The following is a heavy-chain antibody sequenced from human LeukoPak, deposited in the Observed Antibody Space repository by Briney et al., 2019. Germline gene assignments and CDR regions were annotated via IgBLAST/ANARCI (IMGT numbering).Heavy chain of an antibody. D-gene: IGHD3-16*01. J-gene: IGHJ6*03. Sequence: GGALRLSRAASGFTFSNAWMSWVRQAPGKGREWVGRIKNKTDGGTTDYAAPVKGRFTISRDDSKNTLYLQMNSLKTEDTAVYDCTTALAEWGYYYYYMDVWGKGTTVTVSS. CDR3: TTALAEWGYYYYYMDV. V-gene: IGHV3-15*01. CDR1: GFTFSNAW. CDR2: IKNKTDGGTT.